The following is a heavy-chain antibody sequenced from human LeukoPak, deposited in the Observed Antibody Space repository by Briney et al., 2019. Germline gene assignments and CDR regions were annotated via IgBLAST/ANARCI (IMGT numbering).Heavy chain of an antibody. J-gene: IGHJ4*02. CDR1: GYTFTSYD. V-gene: IGHV1-8*01. Sequence: ASVKVSWKASGYTFTSYDINWVRQATGQGLEWMGWMNPYSGNTGYAQKFQGRVTMTRNTSISTAYMELSSLRSEDTAVYYCARGRGGPKEVVVAAIDYWGQGTLVTVSS. CDR3: ARGRGGPKEVVVAAIDY. D-gene: IGHD2-15*01. CDR2: MNPYSGNT.